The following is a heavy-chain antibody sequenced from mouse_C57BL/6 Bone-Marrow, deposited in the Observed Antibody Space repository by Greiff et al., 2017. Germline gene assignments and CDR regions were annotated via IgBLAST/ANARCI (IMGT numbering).Heavy chain of an antibody. Sequence: EVQLQESGGGLVQPGGSLSLSCAASGFTFTDYYMSWVRQPPGKALEWLGFIRNKANGYKTEYSASVKGPFTISRDNSQSILYLQMNALRAEDSATYYCARRGDFDYWGQGTTLTVSS. CDR2: IRNKANGYKT. CDR3: ARRGDFDY. J-gene: IGHJ2*01. V-gene: IGHV7-3*01. CDR1: GFTFTDYY.